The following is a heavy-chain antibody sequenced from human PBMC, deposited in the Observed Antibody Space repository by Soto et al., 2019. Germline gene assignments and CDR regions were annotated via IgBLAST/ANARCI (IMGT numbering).Heavy chain of an antibody. CDR3: ARHYSSGWYRFSNRGGNYFDF. V-gene: IGHV4-59*07. CDR2: IYYSGST. Sequence: SDSLSLTRTACGDSISIYDWTWTRQPPGKGLEWIGYIYYSGSTNYNPSLKSRVTISVDTSKNQFSLKLSSVTAADTAVYYCARHYSSGWYRFSNRGGNYFDFWGQGTLVTVSS. J-gene: IGHJ4*02. CDR1: GDSISIYD. D-gene: IGHD6-19*01.